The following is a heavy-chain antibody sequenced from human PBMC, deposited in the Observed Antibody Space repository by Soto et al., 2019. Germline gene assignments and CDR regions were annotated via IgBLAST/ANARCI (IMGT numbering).Heavy chain of an antibody. V-gene: IGHV3-48*03. CDR3: ASSGGPLTGDREGIDAFDI. CDR2: ISSSGSTI. CDR1: GFTFSSYE. Sequence: GGSLRLSCAASGFTFSSYEMNWVRQAPGKGLEWVSYISSSGSTIYYADSVKGRFTISRDNAKNSLYLQMNSLRAEDTAVYYCASSGGPLTGDREGIDAFDIWAKGQWSPSPQ. J-gene: IGHJ3*02. D-gene: IGHD7-27*01.